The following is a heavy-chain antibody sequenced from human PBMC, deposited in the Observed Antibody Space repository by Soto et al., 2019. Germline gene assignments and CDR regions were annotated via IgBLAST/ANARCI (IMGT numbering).Heavy chain of an antibody. CDR1: GFTFSSYS. CDR2: ISSSSSYI. D-gene: IGHD3-3*01. CDR3: ARDAGATNYDLNWFDP. Sequence: GGSLRLSCAASGFTFSSYSMNWVRQAPGKGLEWVSSISSSSSYIYYADSVKGRFTISRDNAKNSLYLQMNSLRAEDTAVYYCARDAGATNYDLNWFDPWGQGTLVTVSS. J-gene: IGHJ5*02. V-gene: IGHV3-21*01.